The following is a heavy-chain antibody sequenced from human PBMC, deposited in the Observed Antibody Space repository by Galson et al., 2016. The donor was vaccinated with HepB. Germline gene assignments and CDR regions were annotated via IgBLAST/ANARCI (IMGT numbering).Heavy chain of an antibody. J-gene: IGHJ1*01. CDR2: ISYDGSNK. CDR1: GFTFSRYG. CDR3: AKGRAAATWSSYFQH. V-gene: IGHV3-30*18. D-gene: IGHD3-10*01. Sequence: SLRLSCAASGFTFSRYGMHWVRQAPGKGLEWVALISYDGSNKFYADSVKGRFTISRDNSKNTLYLQMNSLRAEDTAVCFCAKGRAAATWSSYFQHWGQGTLLTASS.